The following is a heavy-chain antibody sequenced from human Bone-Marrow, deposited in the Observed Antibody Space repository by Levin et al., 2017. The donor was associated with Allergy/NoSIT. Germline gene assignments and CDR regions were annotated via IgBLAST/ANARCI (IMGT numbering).Heavy chain of an antibody. CDR2: ISYDGSNK. D-gene: IGHD6-13*01. CDR3: AKGRIAAAAHFDY. Sequence: LSLTCAASGFTFSSYGMHWVRQAPGKGLEWVAVISYDGSNKYYADSVKGRFTISRDNSKNTLYLQMNSLRAEDTAVYYCAKGRIAAAAHFDYWGQGTLVTVSS. CDR1: GFTFSSYG. V-gene: IGHV3-30*18. J-gene: IGHJ4*02.